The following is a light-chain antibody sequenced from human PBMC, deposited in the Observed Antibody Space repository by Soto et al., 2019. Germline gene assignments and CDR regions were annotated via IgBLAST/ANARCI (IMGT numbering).Light chain of an antibody. Sequence: QSALTQPASVSGSPGQSITISCTGTSSDVGGYNYVSWYQQHPGKAPKLMIYDVSNRSSGVSNRFSGSKSGNTASLTISGLQAEDEADYYCSPYTSSSTVVFGGGTQLTVL. CDR2: DVS. J-gene: IGLJ2*01. V-gene: IGLV2-14*01. CDR1: SSDVGGYNY. CDR3: SPYTSSSTVV.